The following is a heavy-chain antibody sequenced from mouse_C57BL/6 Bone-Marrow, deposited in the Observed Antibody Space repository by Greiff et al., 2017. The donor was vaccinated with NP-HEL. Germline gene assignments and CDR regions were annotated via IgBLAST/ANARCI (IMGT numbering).Heavy chain of an antibody. J-gene: IGHJ4*01. Sequence: VHVKQSGPELVKPGDSVKISCKASGYSFTGYFMNWVMQSHGKSLEWIGSINPYNGDTFYNQKFKGKATLTVDKSSSTANMELRSLTSEDSAVYYCARDYYGGPMDYWGQGTSVTVSS. D-gene: IGHD1-2*01. V-gene: IGHV1-20*01. CDR1: GYSFTGYF. CDR3: ARDYYGGPMDY. CDR2: INPYNGDT.